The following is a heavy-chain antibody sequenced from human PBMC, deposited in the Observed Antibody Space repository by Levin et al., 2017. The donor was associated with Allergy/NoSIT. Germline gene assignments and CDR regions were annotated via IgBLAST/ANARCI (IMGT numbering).Heavy chain of an antibody. CDR3: ARVKGGGYYYGMDV. J-gene: IGHJ6*02. V-gene: IGHV3-66*01. Sequence: ASVKVSCAASGFIVSNNYMSWVRQAPGKGLEWVSIVYSGGSTDYTDSVKGRFTISRDNSKNTLYLQMNSLRAEDTAVYFCARVKGGGYYYGMDVWGQGTTVTVSS. CDR1: GFIVSNNY. D-gene: IGHD2-15*01. CDR2: VYSGGST.